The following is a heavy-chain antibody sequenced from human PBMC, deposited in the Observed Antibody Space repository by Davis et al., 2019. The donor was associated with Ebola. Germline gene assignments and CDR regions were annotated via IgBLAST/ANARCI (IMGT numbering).Heavy chain of an antibody. CDR3: AREHTSSGHYPYFDN. CDR2: SSGYNGNT. Sequence: AASVKVSCKASGYSFPSYDISWVRQAPGQGLEWMGWSSGYNGNTNYAQKFQGRVTMTTDTSTSTAYMELRSLRSDDTAVYYCAREHTSSGHYPYFDNWGQGTLVTVSS. J-gene: IGHJ4*02. D-gene: IGHD3-22*01. V-gene: IGHV1-18*01. CDR1: GYSFPSYD.